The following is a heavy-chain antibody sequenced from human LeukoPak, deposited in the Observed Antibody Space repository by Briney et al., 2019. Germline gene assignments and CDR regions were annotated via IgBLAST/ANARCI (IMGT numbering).Heavy chain of an antibody. CDR2: ISSSGTYI. J-gene: IGHJ6*02. Sequence: GGSLRLSYAASGFTFSSYNMNWVRQAPGKGLEWVSSISSSGTYIHYADSVKGRFTISRDNAKNSLYLQMNSLRAEDTAVYYCARYYYGMDVWGQGTTVTVSS. V-gene: IGHV3-21*01. CDR3: ARYYYGMDV. CDR1: GFTFSSYN.